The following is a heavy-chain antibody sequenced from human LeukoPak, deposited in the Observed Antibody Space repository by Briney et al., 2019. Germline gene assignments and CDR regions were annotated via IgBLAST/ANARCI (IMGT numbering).Heavy chain of an antibody. J-gene: IGHJ4*02. CDR2: ISSSGSTI. CDR1: GFTFSSYE. D-gene: IGHD6-19*01. Sequence: PGGSLRLSCAASGFTFSSYEMNWVRQAPGKGLEWVSYISSSGSTIYYAVSVKGRFTISRDNAKNSLYLQMNSLRAEDTAVYYCAREAVAGYFDYWGQGTLVTVSS. V-gene: IGHV3-48*03. CDR3: AREAVAGYFDY.